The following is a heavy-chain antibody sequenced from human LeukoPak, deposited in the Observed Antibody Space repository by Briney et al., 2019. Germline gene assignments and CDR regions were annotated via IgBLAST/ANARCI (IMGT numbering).Heavy chain of an antibody. D-gene: IGHD3-16*02. CDR1: GFTFSSYS. CDR2: ISSSSSYI. V-gene: IGHV3-21*01. J-gene: IGHJ6*02. Sequence: GGSLRLSCAASGFTFSSYSMNWVRQAPGKGLEWVSSISSSSSYIYYADSVKGRSTISRDNAKNSLYLQMNSLRAEDTAVYYCARDLMITFGGVIIGMDVWGQGTTVTVSS. CDR3: ARDLMITFGGVIIGMDV.